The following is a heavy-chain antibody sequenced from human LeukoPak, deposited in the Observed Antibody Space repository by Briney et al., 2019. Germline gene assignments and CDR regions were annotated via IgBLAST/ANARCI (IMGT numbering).Heavy chain of an antibody. V-gene: IGHV3-23*01. D-gene: IGHD5-12*01. Sequence: GGSLRLSCAASGFTFDDYGMSWVRQAPGKGLEWVSAISGSGGSTYYADSVKGRFTISRDNSKNTLYLQMNSLRAEDTAVYYCAKVYSGYEEVHDYWGQGTLVTVSS. J-gene: IGHJ4*02. CDR2: ISGSGGST. CDR1: GFTFDDYG. CDR3: AKVYSGYEEVHDY.